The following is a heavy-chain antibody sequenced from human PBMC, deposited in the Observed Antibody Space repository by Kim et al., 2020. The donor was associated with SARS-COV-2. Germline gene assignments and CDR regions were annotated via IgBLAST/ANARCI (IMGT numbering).Heavy chain of an antibody. CDR2: ISSNGGST. CDR3: ATQVRPYCSSTSCYARGGRAAFDI. CDR1: GFTFSSYA. V-gene: IGHV3-64*01. J-gene: IGHJ3*02. D-gene: IGHD2-2*01. Sequence: GGSLRLSCAASGFTFSSYAMHWVRQAPGKGLEYVSAISSNGGSTYYANSVKGRFTISRDNSKNTLYLQMGSLRAEDMAVYYCATQVRPYCSSTSCYARGGRAAFDIWGQGTMVTVSS.